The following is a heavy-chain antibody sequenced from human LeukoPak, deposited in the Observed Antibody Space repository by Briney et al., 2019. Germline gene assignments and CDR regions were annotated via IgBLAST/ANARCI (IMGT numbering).Heavy chain of an antibody. CDR2: ISSSGSTI. J-gene: IGHJ3*02. CDR3: ARMEVPPRWLGYGAFHI. CDR1: GFTFSSYE. Sequence: GGSLRLSCTASGFTFSSYEMNWVRQAPGKGLEWVSYISSSGSTIYYADSVKGRFTISRDNAKNSLYLKMNSLRAEDTAVYYCARMEVPPRWLGYGAFHIWGQGTMVTVSS. D-gene: IGHD3-22*01. V-gene: IGHV3-48*03.